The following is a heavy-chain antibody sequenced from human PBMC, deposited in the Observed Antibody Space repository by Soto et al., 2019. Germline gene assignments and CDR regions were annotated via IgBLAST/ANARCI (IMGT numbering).Heavy chain of an antibody. D-gene: IGHD6-13*01. CDR2: IYYSGST. V-gene: IGHV4-59*01. Sequence: QVQLQESGPGLVKPSETLSLTCTVSGGSISSYYWSWIRQPPGKGLEWIGYIYYSGSTNYNPSLKSRVTISVDTSKNQFSLKLSSVTAADTAVYYCAGGSLAAADLPRFDPWGQGTLVTVSS. CDR3: AGGSLAAADLPRFDP. CDR1: GGSISSYY. J-gene: IGHJ5*02.